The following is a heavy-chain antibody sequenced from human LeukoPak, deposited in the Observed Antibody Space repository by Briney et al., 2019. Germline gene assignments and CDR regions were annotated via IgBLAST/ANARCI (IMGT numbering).Heavy chain of an antibody. V-gene: IGHV4-59*01. J-gene: IGHJ4*02. CDR2: IYYSGST. CDR3: ATTSGYYYDSSGSLGYYFDY. CDR1: GGSISSYY. D-gene: IGHD3-22*01. Sequence: SETLSLTCTVSGGSISSYYWSWIRQPPGKGLEWIGYIYYSGSTNYNPSLKSRVTISVDTSKNQFSLKLSSVTAADTAVYYCATTSGYYYDSSGSLGYYFDYWGQGTLVTVSS.